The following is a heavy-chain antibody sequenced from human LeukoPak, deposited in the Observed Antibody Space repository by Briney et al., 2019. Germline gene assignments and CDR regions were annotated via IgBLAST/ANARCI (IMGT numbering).Heavy chain of an antibody. CDR2: IIPIFGTA. CDR3: ARLGPRYCSSTSCAYYFDY. CDR1: GYTFTGYY. Sequence: ASVKVSCKASGYTFTGYYMHWVRQAPGQGLEWMGGIIPIFGTANYAQKFQGRVTITADESTSTAYMELSSLRSEDTAVYYCARLGPRYCSSTSCAYYFDYWGQGTLVTVSS. V-gene: IGHV1-69*13. J-gene: IGHJ4*02. D-gene: IGHD2-2*01.